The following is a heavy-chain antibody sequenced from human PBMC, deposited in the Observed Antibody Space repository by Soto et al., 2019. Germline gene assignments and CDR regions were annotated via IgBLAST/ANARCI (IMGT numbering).Heavy chain of an antibody. Sequence: GASVKVSCKASGYTFTSYGISWVRQAPGQGLEWMGWISAYNGNTNYAQKLQGRVTTTTDTSTSTAYMELRSLRSDDTAVYYCARDRLVRPYYYDSSGYYPDYWGQGTLVTVSS. CDR1: GYTFTSYG. V-gene: IGHV1-18*04. J-gene: IGHJ4*02. CDR2: ISAYNGNT. CDR3: ARDRLVRPYYYDSSGYYPDY. D-gene: IGHD3-22*01.